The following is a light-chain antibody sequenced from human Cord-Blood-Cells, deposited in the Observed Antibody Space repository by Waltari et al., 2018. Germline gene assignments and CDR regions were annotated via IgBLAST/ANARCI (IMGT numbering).Light chain of an antibody. CDR2: YDS. J-gene: IGLJ2*01. CDR3: QVWDSSSVV. Sequence: SYVLTQPPSVSVAPGKTARITCGGNNIGSKSVHWYQQKPGQAPVLVIYYDSDRPSGIPWRFSGSNSGNTATLTISRVEAGDEADYYCQVWDSSSVVFGGGTKLTVL. V-gene: IGLV3-21*04. CDR1: NIGSKS.